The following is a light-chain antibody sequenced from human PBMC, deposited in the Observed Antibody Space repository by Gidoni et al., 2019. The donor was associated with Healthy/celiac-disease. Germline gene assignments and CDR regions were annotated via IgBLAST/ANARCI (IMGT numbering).Light chain of an antibody. Sequence: IVMTQSPLSLPVTPAAPASISCRSSQSLLHSNGYNDLDWYRKKPGQSPQLLIYLGSNRASGVPDRVRGSGSGTDCTLKISRVEAEDVGVYYCMQALQTPPTFGQETKVEIK. J-gene: IGKJ1*01. CDR1: QSLLHSNGYND. CDR3: MQALQTPPT. CDR2: LGS. V-gene: IGKV2-28*01.